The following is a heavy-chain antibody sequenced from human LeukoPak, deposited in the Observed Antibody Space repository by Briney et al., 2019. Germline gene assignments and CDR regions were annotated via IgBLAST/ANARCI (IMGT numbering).Heavy chain of an antibody. CDR3: ARDPSSSWLHDAFDI. CDR2: ILPILGIA. D-gene: IGHD6-13*01. Sequence: GASVKVSCKASGGTFSSYAISWVRQAPGQGLEWMGRILPILGIANYAQKFQGRVTITADKSTSTAYMELSSLRSEDTAVYYCARDPSSSWLHDAFDIWGQGTMVTVSS. CDR1: GGTFSSYA. V-gene: IGHV1-69*04. J-gene: IGHJ3*02.